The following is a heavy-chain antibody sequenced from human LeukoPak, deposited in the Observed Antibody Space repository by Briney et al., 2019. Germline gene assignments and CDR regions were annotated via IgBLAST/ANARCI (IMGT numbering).Heavy chain of an antibody. Sequence: SETLSLTCAVHGGSFSGYYWSWIRQPPGKGLEWIGEINHSGSTNYNPSLKSRVTISVDTSKNQFSLKLSSVTAADTAVYYCARGPIWFGVFLWGQGTLVTVSS. CDR1: GGSFSGYY. J-gene: IGHJ4*02. V-gene: IGHV4-34*01. D-gene: IGHD3-10*01. CDR2: INHSGST. CDR3: ARGPIWFGVFL.